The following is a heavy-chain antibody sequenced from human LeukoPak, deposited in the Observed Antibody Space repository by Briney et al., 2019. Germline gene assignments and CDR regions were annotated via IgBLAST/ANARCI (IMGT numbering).Heavy chain of an antibody. CDR2: ISYDGSNK. CDR3: ARMASDYGSGSTIAYYYYMDV. CDR1: GFTFSSYA. V-gene: IGHV3-30*04. D-gene: IGHD3-10*01. Sequence: GRSLRLSCAGSGFTFSSYAMHWVHQAPGNGLEWMAVISYDGSNKYYADSVKGRFTISRDNAKNSLYLQMNSLRAEDTAVYYCARMASDYGSGSTIAYYYYMDVWGKGTTVTISS. J-gene: IGHJ6*03.